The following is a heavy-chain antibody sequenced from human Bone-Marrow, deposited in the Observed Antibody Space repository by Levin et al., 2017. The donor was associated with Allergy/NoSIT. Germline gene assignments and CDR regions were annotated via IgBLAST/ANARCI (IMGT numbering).Heavy chain of an antibody. J-gene: IGHJ5*02. CDR2: ISGRNGNT. CDR1: GYTFISYD. Sequence: GESLKISCKASGYTFISYDISWVRQAPGQGLEWLGWISGRNGNTDYAKKFQGRVTLTTDTSATTAYMELRSLTSDDTAVYYCARSGDWFDPWGQGTPGTVSS. V-gene: IGHV1-18*01. D-gene: IGHD3-10*01. CDR3: ARSGDWFDP.